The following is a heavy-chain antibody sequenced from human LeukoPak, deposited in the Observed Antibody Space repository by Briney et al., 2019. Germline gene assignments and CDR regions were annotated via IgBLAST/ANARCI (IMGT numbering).Heavy chain of an antibody. CDR1: VLTFSDYY. CDR3: ARAQGVGYYDSSGYPDY. D-gene: IGHD3-22*01. Sequence: GGSLRLSRAASVLTFSDYYMSWIREAPARGQGWVSYISSSGSAIYYADSVRGRFTISRDNAKNALYLQINSLRAEDTPGCYFARAQGVGYYDSSGYPDYWGQVTLVTVSS. V-gene: IGHV3-11*01. J-gene: IGHJ4*02. CDR2: ISSSGSAI.